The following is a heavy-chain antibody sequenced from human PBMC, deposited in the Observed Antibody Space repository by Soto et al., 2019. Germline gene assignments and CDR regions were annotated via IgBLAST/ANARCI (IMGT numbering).Heavy chain of an antibody. V-gene: IGHV3-48*03. Sequence: EVQLVESGGGLVQPGGSLRLSCAASGFTFSSYEMNWVRQAPGKGLEWVSYISSSGSTIYYADSVKGRFTISRDNAKNSLYLQMNSLRAEDTAVYYCAILGGGLWFDPWGQGTLVTVSS. J-gene: IGHJ5*02. CDR3: AILGGGLWFDP. CDR2: ISSSGSTI. CDR1: GFTFSSYE. D-gene: IGHD2-15*01.